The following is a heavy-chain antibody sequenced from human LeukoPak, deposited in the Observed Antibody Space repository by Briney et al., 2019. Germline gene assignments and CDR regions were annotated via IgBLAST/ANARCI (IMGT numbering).Heavy chain of an antibody. Sequence: GGSLRLSCAASGFTFSSYWMHWVRQAPGKGLVWVSRINSDGSSTSYADSVKGRFTISRDNAKNTLYLQMSSLRAEDTAVYYCARGLRFLECMDVWGKGTTVTVSS. CDR1: GFTFSSYW. V-gene: IGHV3-74*01. CDR2: INSDGSST. J-gene: IGHJ6*03. D-gene: IGHD3-3*01. CDR3: ARGLRFLECMDV.